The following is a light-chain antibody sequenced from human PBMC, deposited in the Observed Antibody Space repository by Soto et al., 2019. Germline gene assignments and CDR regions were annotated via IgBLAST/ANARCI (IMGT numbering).Light chain of an antibody. J-gene: IGLJ1*01. V-gene: IGLV2-14*01. CDR3: SSYTSSSTLDV. CDR1: SSDIGGYNY. CDR2: EVS. Sequence: QSVLTQPASVSGSPGQSITISCTGTSSDIGGYNYVSWYQQLPGKAPKLMIYEVSSRPAGVSNRFSGSKSGNTASLTISGLQAEDEADYYCSSYTSSSTLDVFGIGTKVTVL.